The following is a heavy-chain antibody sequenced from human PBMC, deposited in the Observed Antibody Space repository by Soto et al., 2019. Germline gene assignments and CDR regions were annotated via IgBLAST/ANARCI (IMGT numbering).Heavy chain of an antibody. J-gene: IGHJ4*02. V-gene: IGHV4-39*01. CDR3: VSQRTSVLTQAYFDY. Sequence: SETLSLTCSVSGGSVSNSNYYWGWIRQSPGKGLEWIGSVYYRGRSYSKSSVKSRVTISVDTSKNQFSLNLNSVTASDTAVYFCVSQRTSVLTQAYFDYWGPGALVTVS. CDR2: VYYRGRS. CDR1: GGSVSNSNYY. D-gene: IGHD2-8*01.